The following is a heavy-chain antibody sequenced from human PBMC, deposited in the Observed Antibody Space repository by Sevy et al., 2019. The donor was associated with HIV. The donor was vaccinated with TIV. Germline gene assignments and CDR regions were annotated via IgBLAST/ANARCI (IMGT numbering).Heavy chain of an antibody. Sequence: ASVKVSCKASGFTFTSSAVQWVRQARGQRLEWIGWIVVGSGNTNYAQKFQERVTITRDMSTSTAYMELSSLRSEYTVVYYCAASEYYYDSSGARARAPLDPWGQGTLVTVSS. CDR1: GFTFTSSA. CDR2: IVVGSGNT. J-gene: IGHJ5*02. D-gene: IGHD3-22*01. CDR3: AASEYYYDSSGARARAPLDP. V-gene: IGHV1-58*01.